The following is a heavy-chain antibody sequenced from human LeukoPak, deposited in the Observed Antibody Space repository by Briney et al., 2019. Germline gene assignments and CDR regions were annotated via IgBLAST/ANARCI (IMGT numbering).Heavy chain of an antibody. CDR2: IKKDGSDR. D-gene: IGHD1-14*01. CDR3: ARTAGALPFDL. V-gene: IGHV3-7*01. Sequence: AGSLRLSCAASGFTFSRYWMSWVRQVPGKGLEWVANIKKDGSDRLYVESVRGRFTISRDNAQNSLYLQMNSLRDEDSALYYCARTAGALPFDLWGQGTMVSVSS. J-gene: IGHJ3*01. CDR1: GFTFSRYW.